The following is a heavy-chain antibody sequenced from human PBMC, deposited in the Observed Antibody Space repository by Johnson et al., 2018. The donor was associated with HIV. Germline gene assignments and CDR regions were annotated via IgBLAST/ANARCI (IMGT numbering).Heavy chain of an antibody. V-gene: IGHV3-66*03. J-gene: IGHJ3*02. CDR3: ARLPSGYSRDAFDI. Sequence: VQLVESGGGLIQPGGSLRLSCEVSGFIVSSNYMSWVRQAPGKGLEWVAVIYSGGSTYYADSVKGRFTMFRDNSKNTLYLQMNSLRPDDTAVYYCARLPSGYSRDAFDIWGQGTMVTVSS. CDR1: GFIVSSNY. D-gene: IGHD5-18*01. CDR2: IYSGGST.